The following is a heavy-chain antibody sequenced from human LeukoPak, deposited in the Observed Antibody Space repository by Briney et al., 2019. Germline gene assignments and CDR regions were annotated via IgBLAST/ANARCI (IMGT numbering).Heavy chain of an antibody. V-gene: IGHV4-39*01. Sequence: SETLSLTCSVSGGSIPPRSATYAWGWVRQPPGKGLEWIGSIYYSGTTYYNPSLKSRVTISLDTSKNEFSLKLSSVTAADTSVYYCARQVSQAFDVWGQGTMVVGSS. D-gene: IGHD3-10*01. J-gene: IGHJ3*01. CDR1: GGSIPPRSATYA. CDR3: ARQVSQAFDV. CDR2: IYYSGTT.